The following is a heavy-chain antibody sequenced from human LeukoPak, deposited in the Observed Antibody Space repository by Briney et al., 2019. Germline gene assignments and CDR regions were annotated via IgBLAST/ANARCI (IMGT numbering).Heavy chain of an antibody. J-gene: IGHJ6*03. V-gene: IGHV3-30*04. CDR1: GFTFSSYA. D-gene: IGHD3-10*01. Sequence: GRSLRLSCAASGFTFSSYAMRWVRQAPGKGLEWVAVISYDGSNKYYADSVKGRFTISRDNAKNSLYLQMNSLRAEDTAVYYCARDYYGSGSYYLNMDVWGKGTTVTISS. CDR3: ARDYYGSGSYYLNMDV. CDR2: ISYDGSNK.